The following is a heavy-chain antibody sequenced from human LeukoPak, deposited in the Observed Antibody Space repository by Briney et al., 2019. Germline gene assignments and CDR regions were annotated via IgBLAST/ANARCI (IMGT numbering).Heavy chain of an antibody. Sequence: PSETLSLTCAVSGYSISSGYYWGWIRQPPGKGLEGIGSMSHNRGTYYNPSLKSRVTISMDTSKNQFSLRLSSVTAADTAVYYCASYYASGVSAYNYYGMDVWGKGTTVTVSS. CDR3: ASYYASGVSAYNYYGMDV. D-gene: IGHD3-10*01. CDR2: MSHNRGT. CDR1: GYSISSGYY. J-gene: IGHJ6*04. V-gene: IGHV4-38-2*01.